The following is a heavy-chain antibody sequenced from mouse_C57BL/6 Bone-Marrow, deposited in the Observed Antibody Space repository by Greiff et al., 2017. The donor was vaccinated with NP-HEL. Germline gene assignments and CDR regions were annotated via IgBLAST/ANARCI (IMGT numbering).Heavy chain of an antibody. CDR3: YSRYYAMEY. D-gene: IGHD2-10*01. V-gene: IGHV1-69*01. CDR1: GYAFTSYC. CDR2: IYPSDSYT. J-gene: IGHJ4*01. Sequence: QVQLQQPGAELVMPGASVKLSCKASGYAFTSYCMHWVKQRPGHGLEWIGAIYPSDSYTNYNHKFKGKSTLTVDKSSSTAYMQLSSLTSEDSAVYYAYSRYYAMEYWGQGTSVTVSA.